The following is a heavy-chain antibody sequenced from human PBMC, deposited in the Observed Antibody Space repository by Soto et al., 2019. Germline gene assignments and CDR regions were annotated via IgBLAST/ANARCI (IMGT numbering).Heavy chain of an antibody. CDR2: IIPIFGTA. J-gene: IGHJ6*02. Sequence: SVKVSCKASGGTFSSYAISWVRQAPGQGLEWMGGIIPIFGTANYAQKFQGRVAITADKSTSTAYMELSSLRSEDTAVYYCARDEDIVVVPAAIHYYYGMDVWGQGTTVTVSS. CDR3: ARDEDIVVVPAAIHYYYGMDV. D-gene: IGHD2-2*02. CDR1: GGTFSSYA. V-gene: IGHV1-69*06.